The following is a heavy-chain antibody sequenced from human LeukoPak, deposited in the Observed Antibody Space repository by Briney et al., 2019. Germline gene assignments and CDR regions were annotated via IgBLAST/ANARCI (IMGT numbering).Heavy chain of an antibody. CDR3: AKTRSLPDYGDYDPLAIYGMDV. V-gene: IGHV3-30*18. CDR2: ISYDGSNK. J-gene: IGHJ6*02. Sequence: PGGSLRLSCAASGFTFSSYGMHWVRQAPGKGLEWVAVISYDGSNKYYADSVKGRFTISRDNSKNTLYLQMNSLRAEDTAVYYCAKTRSLPDYGDYDPLAIYGMDVWGQGTTVTVSS. D-gene: IGHD4-17*01. CDR1: GFTFSSYG.